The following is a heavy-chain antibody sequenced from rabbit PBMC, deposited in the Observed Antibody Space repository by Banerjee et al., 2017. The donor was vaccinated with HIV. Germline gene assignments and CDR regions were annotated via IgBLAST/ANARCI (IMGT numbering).Heavy chain of an antibody. J-gene: IGHJ3*01. Sequence: LEESGGGLVQPEGSLTLTCTASGFTISSSYVMCWVRQAPGKGLEWIACIATGSLGSTYYASWAKGRFTISKTSSTTVTLQMTSLTAADTATYFCARGLVAGVLDLWGQGTLVTVS. CDR3: ARGLVAGVLDL. V-gene: IGHV1S45*01. CDR2: IATGSLGST. CDR1: GFTISSSYV. D-gene: IGHD3-3*01.